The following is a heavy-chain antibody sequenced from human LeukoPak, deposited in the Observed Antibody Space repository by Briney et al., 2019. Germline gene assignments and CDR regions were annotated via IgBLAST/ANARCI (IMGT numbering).Heavy chain of an antibody. J-gene: IGHJ4*02. Sequence: SGTLSFTCTVSGGSISSYYWSWIRQPAGKGLEWIGRIYTSGSANYNPSLKSRVTMSVDTSKNQFSLKLSSVTAADTAVYYCARGYYYVGGYYFDYWGQGTLVTVSS. CDR2: IYTSGSA. D-gene: IGHD3-10*02. V-gene: IGHV4-4*07. CDR3: ARGYYYVGGYYFDY. CDR1: GGSISSYY.